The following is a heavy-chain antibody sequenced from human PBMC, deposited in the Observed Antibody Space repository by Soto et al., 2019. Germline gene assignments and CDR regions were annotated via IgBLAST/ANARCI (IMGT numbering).Heavy chain of an antibody. CDR3: ARDAYYYDSSGYSYVKWFDP. D-gene: IGHD3-22*01. CDR2: IIPIFGTA. Sequence: QVQLVQSGAEVKKPGSSVKVSCKASGGTFSSYAISWVRQAPGQGLEWMGEIIPIFGTANYAQKFQGRVTITADEFTSTAYTELSSLRSEDTALYYCARDAYYYDSSGYSYVKWFDPWGQGTLVTVSS. CDR1: GGTFSSYA. V-gene: IGHV1-69*01. J-gene: IGHJ5*02.